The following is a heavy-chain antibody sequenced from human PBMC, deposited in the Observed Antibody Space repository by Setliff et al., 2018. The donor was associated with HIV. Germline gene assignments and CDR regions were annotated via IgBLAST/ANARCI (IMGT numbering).Heavy chain of an antibody. J-gene: IGHJ3*02. CDR3: AREQNHYNFWSGHNYDAFDI. CDR1: GFTFRSYA. CDR2: ISHDGSIE. D-gene: IGHD3-3*01. Sequence: PGGSLRLSCAASGFTFRSYAMHWVRQAPGKGLEWVADISHDGSIEDYADSVRGRFTISRDNSKSAVYLQMNSLRPEDTALYYCAREQNHYNFWSGHNYDAFDIWGQGTMVTVSS. V-gene: IGHV3-30*04.